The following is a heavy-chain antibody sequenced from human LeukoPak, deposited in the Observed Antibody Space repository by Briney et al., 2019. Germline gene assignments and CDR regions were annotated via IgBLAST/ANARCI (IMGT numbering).Heavy chain of an antibody. CDR1: GGSISSSSYY. J-gene: IGHJ4*02. CDR3: ARGVVVTAIRFFDY. V-gene: IGHV4-39*07. D-gene: IGHD2-21*02. CDR2: IYYSGGT. Sequence: SETLSLTCTVSGGSISSSSYYWGWIRQPPGKGLEWIGSIYYSGGTYYNPSLKSRVTISVDTSKNQFSLKLSSVTAADTAVYYCARGVVVTAIRFFDYWGQGTLVTVSS.